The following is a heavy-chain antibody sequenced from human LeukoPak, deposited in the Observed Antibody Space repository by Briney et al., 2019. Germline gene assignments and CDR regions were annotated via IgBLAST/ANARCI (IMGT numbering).Heavy chain of an antibody. CDR1: GYTFTGYY. CDR3: ARDGISASLVAAAYNWFDP. CDR2: INPNSGGT. J-gene: IGHJ5*02. V-gene: IGHV1-2*02. D-gene: IGHD2-15*01. Sequence: ASVKVSCKASGYTFTGYYMHWVRQAPGQGLEWMGWINPNSGGTSYAQKFQGRVTMTRDTSTSTVYMELSSLRSEDTAVYYCARDGISASLVAAAYNWFDPWGQGTLVTVSS.